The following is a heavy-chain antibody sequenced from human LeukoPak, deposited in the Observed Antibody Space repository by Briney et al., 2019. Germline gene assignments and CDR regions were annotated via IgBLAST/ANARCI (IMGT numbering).Heavy chain of an antibody. J-gene: IGHJ4*02. CDR1: GFTFSEYS. V-gene: IGHV3-64D*06. Sequence: PGGSLRLSCAASGFTFSEYSMHWVRQAPGKGLEYVSAISPSGRSTYYADSVKGRFTISRDNSKNTLYLQMSSLRPEDTAVYYCVKGIVVVTARAFDYWGQGTLVTVSS. D-gene: IGHD2-21*02. CDR3: VKGIVVVTARAFDY. CDR2: ISPSGRST.